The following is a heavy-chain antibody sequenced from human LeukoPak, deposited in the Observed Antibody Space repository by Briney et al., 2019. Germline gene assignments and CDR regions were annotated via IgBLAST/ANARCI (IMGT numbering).Heavy chain of an antibody. CDR3: AKEHYDSSGPFDY. Sequence: DPGRSLRLSCAASGFTFSSYAMSWVRQAPGKGLEWVSAISGSGGSTYYADSVKGRFTISRDNSKNTLYLQMNSLRAEDTAVYYCAKEHYDSSGPFDYWGQGTLVTVSS. CDR1: GFTFSSYA. CDR2: ISGSGGST. J-gene: IGHJ4*02. D-gene: IGHD3-22*01. V-gene: IGHV3-23*01.